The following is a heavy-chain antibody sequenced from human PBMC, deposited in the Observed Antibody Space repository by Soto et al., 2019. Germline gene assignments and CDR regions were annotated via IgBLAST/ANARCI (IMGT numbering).Heavy chain of an antibody. CDR2: IYYSGST. J-gene: IGHJ4*02. CDR3: ARHDGDYFDY. V-gene: IGHV4-59*01. Sequence: SETLSLTCTVSGGSISSYYWSWIRQPPGKGLEWIGYIYYSGSTNYNPSLKSRVTISVDTSKNQFSLKLGSVTAADTAVYYCARHDGDYFDYWGQGTLVTVSS. CDR1: GGSISSYY. D-gene: IGHD3-16*01.